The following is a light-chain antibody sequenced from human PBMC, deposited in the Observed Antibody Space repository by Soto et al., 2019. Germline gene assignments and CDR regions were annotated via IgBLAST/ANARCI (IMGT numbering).Light chain of an antibody. CDR1: QSVSSY. J-gene: IGKJ1*01. Sequence: EIVLTQSPATLSFSAVERATLSCRASQSVSSYLAWYQQKPGQAPRLPIYDASNRATGIPARFSGSGSGTDFTLTISSLEPEDFAVYYCQQRSNWPPWTFGQGTKVDIK. CDR3: QQRSNWPPWT. V-gene: IGKV3-11*01. CDR2: DAS.